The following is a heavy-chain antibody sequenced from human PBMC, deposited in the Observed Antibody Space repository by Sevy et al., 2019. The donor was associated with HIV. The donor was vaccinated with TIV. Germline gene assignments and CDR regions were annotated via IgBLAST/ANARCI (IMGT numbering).Heavy chain of an antibody. J-gene: IGHJ4*02. CDR1: AFTFKSYA. Sequence: GGSLRLSCAASAFTFKSYAMTWDRQAPGKGLEWISRISGRGGDTKYAYSVKGRFTISRDNSKKTLHLQMNSLRAEDTAVYYCAKYQGDYIWGTFRHWGQGTLVTVSS. V-gene: IGHV3-23*01. CDR2: ISGRGGDT. D-gene: IGHD3-16*02. CDR3: AKYQGDYIWGTFRH.